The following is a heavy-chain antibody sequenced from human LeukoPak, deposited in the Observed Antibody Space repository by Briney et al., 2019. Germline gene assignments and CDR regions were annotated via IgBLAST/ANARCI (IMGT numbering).Heavy chain of an antibody. V-gene: IGHV3-69-1*02. CDR1: GFTFNTYN. CDR3: ARDPPAPFVYGGTYPPDAFDI. D-gene: IGHD1-26*01. CDR2: ISSSGAI. Sequence: GGSLRLSCAASGFTFNTYNMNWVRQTPSKGLEWISYISSSGAIYYADSVKGRFTISRDNAKNSLYLQMNSLRDEDTAVYYCARDPPAPFVYGGTYPPDAFDIWGQGAMVTVSS. J-gene: IGHJ3*02.